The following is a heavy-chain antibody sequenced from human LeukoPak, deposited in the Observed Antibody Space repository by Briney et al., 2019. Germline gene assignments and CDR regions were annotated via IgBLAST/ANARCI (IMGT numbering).Heavy chain of an antibody. CDR2: IHPNSGGT. Sequence: ASVKVSCKASGYTFSDYYMHWVRQAPGQGLGWMGWIHPNSGGTKYAQKFQGRVTMTRDTSISTAYMELSRLRSDDTAVYYCATLEELLNYRGQGTLVTVSS. J-gene: IGHJ4*02. CDR3: ATLEELLNY. CDR1: GYTFSDYY. D-gene: IGHD1-26*01. V-gene: IGHV1-2*02.